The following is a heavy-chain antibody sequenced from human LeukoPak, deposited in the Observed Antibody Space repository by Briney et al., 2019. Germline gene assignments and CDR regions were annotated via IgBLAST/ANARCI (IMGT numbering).Heavy chain of an antibody. J-gene: IGHJ4*02. CDR2: IYPSGST. CDR3: ARGPTTDYASGSFNS. CDR1: GGSIITYW. Sequence: SETLSLTCTVSGGSIITYWWDWIRQPAGKGLEWIGRIYPSGSTDYNPSLKGRVTMSIETSKNQFSLSLTSVTAADTAVYYCARGPTTDYASGSFNSWGQRTLVTVSS. D-gene: IGHD3-10*01. V-gene: IGHV4-4*07.